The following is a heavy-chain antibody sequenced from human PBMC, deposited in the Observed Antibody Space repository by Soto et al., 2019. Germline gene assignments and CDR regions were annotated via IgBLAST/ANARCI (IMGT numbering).Heavy chain of an antibody. CDR1: GFTFSNSA. D-gene: IGHD3-10*01. CDR2: ISGSGGST. CDR3: AKSPYYYGSGSQSWFDP. V-gene: IGHV3-23*01. Sequence: GGSLRLSCAASGFTFSNSAMHWVRQAPGKGLEWVSAISGSGGSTYYADSVKGRFTISRDNSKNTLYLQMNSLRAEDTAVYYCAKSPYYYGSGSQSWFDPWGQGTLVTVSS. J-gene: IGHJ5*02.